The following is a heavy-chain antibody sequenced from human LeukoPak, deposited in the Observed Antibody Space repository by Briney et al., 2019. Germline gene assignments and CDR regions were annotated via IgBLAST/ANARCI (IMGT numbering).Heavy chain of an antibody. CDR1: GYTFTSYG. CDR2: ISAYNGNT. J-gene: IGHJ6*03. CDR3: ARNPNTPDNMVRGVMEHYYYYMDV. Sequence: GASVKVSCKASGYTFTSYGISWVRQAPGQGLEWMGWISAYNGNTNYAQRFQGRVTITADESTSTAYMELSSLRSEDTAVYYCARNPNTPDNMVRGVMEHYYYYMDVWGKGTTVTISS. V-gene: IGHV1-18*01. D-gene: IGHD3-10*01.